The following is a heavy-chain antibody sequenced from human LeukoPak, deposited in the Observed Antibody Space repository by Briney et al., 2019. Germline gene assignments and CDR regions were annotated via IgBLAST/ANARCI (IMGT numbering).Heavy chain of an antibody. CDR1: GFTFSSYS. V-gene: IGHV3-21*01. D-gene: IGHD1-26*01. J-gene: IGHJ4*02. CDR3: ATLVGAMDYFDY. Sequence: SGGSLTLSCAVSGFTFSSYSMNWVRQAPGKGLEWVSSISSSSSYIYYAHSVKGRFTISRDNAKNSLYLQMNSLRAEDTAVYYCATLVGAMDYFDYWGQGTLVTVSS. CDR2: ISSSSSYI.